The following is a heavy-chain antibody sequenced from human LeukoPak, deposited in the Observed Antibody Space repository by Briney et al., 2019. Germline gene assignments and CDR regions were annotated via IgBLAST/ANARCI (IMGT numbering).Heavy chain of an antibody. D-gene: IGHD3-10*01. Sequence: SVKVSCKASGYTFTSYAMNWVRRAPGQALEGLGWINTNTGTPTSAQGFTGRFVFSLAPSVSTAYLQISSLKAADTAVYYCARASLGSGGDYWGQGTLVTVSS. CDR1: GYTFTSYA. CDR2: INTNTGTP. CDR3: ARASLGSGGDY. J-gene: IGHJ4*02. V-gene: IGHV7-4-1*02.